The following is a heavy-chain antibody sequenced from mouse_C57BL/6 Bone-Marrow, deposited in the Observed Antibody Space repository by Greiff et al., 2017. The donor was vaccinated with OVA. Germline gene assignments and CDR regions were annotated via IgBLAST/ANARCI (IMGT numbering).Heavy chain of an antibody. V-gene: IGHV1-55*01. CDR2: IYPGSGST. Sequence: QVQLQQPGAELVKPGASVKMSCKASGYTFTSYWITWVKQRPGQGLEWIGDIYPGSGSTNYNEKFKSKATLTVDTSSSTAYMQLSSLTSEDSAVYYCAKPPYYYRSSYYAMDYWGQGTSVTVSS. CDR1: GYTFTSYW. CDR3: AKPPYYYRSSYYAMDY. D-gene: IGHD1-1*01. J-gene: IGHJ4*01.